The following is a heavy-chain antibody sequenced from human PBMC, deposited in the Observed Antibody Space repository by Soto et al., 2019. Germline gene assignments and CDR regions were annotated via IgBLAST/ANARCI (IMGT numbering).Heavy chain of an antibody. V-gene: IGHV4-34*01. J-gene: IGHJ4*02. D-gene: IGHD3-3*01. CDR2: INHSGST. CDR1: GGSFSGYY. Sequence: SETLSLTCAVYGGSFSGYYWSWIRQPPGKGLEWIGEINHSGSTNYNPSLKSRVTVSVDTSKNQFSLKLSSVTAADTAVYYCARGLRFLEWLSNSYFDYWGQGTLVTVSS. CDR3: ARGLRFLEWLSNSYFDY.